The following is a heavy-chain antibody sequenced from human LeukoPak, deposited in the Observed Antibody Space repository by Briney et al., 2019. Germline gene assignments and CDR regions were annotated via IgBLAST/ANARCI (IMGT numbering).Heavy chain of an antibody. V-gene: IGHV3-33*08. CDR3: ARDLSSEGAFDI. CDR2: IWYDGSNK. Sequence: GGSLRLSCAASGFVFSASYMSWVRQAPGKGLEWVAVIWYDGSNKYYADSVKGRFTISRDNSKNTLYLQMNSLRAEDTAVYYCARDLSSEGAFDIWGQGTMVTVSS. J-gene: IGHJ3*02. D-gene: IGHD3-10*01. CDR1: GFVFSASY.